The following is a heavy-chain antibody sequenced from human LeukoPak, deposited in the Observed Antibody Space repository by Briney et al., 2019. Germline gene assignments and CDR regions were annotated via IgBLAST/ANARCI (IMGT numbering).Heavy chain of an antibody. CDR3: ARGGKGVPTKQLWFSSYVY. V-gene: IGHV4-34*01. D-gene: IGHD5-18*01. CDR2: INHSGST. Sequence: SETLSLTCTVSGGSISSYYWSWIRQPPGKGLEWIGEINHSGSTNYNPSLKSRVTISVDTSKNQFSLKLSSVTAADTAVYYCARGGKGVPTKQLWFSSYVYWGQGTLVTVSS. CDR1: GGSISSYY. J-gene: IGHJ4*02.